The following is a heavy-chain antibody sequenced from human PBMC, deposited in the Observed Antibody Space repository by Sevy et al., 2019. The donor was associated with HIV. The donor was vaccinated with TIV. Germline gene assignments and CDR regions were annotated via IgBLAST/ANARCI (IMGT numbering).Heavy chain of an antibody. D-gene: IGHD6-19*01. CDR2: INSDGRLS. CDR3: AIGSAGTAQH. Sequence: GGSLRLSCAASGFTSGSFYMHWVRQTPKKGLVWVSNINSDGRLSNNADSVKGRFIVSRDNAKNTQHLQMTSLGAEDTAVYYCAIGSAGTAQHWGQGILVTVSS. CDR1: GFTSGSFY. V-gene: IGHV3-74*01. J-gene: IGHJ4*02.